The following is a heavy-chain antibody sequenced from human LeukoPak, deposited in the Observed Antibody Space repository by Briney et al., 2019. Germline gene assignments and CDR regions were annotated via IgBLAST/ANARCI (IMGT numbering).Heavy chain of an antibody. CDR1: GYIFTSYY. V-gene: IGHV1-46*01. D-gene: IGHD3-10*02. J-gene: IGHJ5*02. CDR3: ARCSRETRNWFDP. Sequence: ASVKVSCKASGYIFTSYYMHWVRQAPGRGVEGMGIINPSGGSTSYAQKFQGRVTMTRDMSTSTVYMELSSLRSEDTAVYYCARCSRETRNWFDPWGQGTLVTVSS. CDR2: INPSGGST.